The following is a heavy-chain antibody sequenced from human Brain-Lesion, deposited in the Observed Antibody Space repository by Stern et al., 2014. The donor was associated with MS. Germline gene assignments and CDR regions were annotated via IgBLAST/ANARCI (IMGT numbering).Heavy chain of an antibody. J-gene: IGHJ4*02. Sequence: EVQLVESDGDLVQPGRSLRLSCAAFGFTFDDYAMHWVRQAPGKGLEWVAGISWNSGTIGYADSVKGRFTTSRDNAYSSLYLQMNSLRPEDTALYYCARDITGSSAYFAYWGQGTLVTVSS. V-gene: IGHV3-9*01. CDR1: GFTFDDYA. D-gene: IGHD1-14*01. CDR3: ARDITGSSAYFAY. CDR2: ISWNSGTI.